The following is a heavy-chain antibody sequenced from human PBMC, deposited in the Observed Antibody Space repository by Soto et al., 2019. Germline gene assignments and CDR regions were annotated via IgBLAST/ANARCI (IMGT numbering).Heavy chain of an antibody. CDR1: GYTFTGYF. D-gene: IGHD3-3*01. CDR3: AKVIPSAYYNSPLDP. J-gene: IGHJ5*02. CDR2: INPYSGGA. V-gene: IGHV1-2*02. Sequence: QVRLLQSGAEVKKPGASVKVSCKASGYTFTGYFMHWVRQAPGQGLEWMGWINPYSGGADYAQSFGGRVTMTRATSSSTAYMELNRLRFDDTAVYYCAKVIPSAYYNSPLDPWGQGTVVTVSS.